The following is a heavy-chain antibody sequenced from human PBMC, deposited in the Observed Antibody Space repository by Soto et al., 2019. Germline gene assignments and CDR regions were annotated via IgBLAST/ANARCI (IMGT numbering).Heavy chain of an antibody. CDR2: ISSSGSPI. CDR1: GFTFSDYY. CDR3: AREFRANWGSDYFDY. D-gene: IGHD7-27*01. V-gene: IGHV3-11*01. Sequence: GGSLRLSCAASGFTFSDYYMSWIRQAPGKGLEWVSYISSSGSPIYYADSVKGRFTISRDNAKNSLYLQMNSLRAEDTAVYYCAREFRANWGSDYFDYWGQGTLVTVSS. J-gene: IGHJ4*02.